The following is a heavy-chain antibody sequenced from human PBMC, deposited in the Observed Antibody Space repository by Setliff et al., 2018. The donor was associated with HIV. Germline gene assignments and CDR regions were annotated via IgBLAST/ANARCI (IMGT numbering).Heavy chain of an antibody. CDR3: ATRAYDSRGYLRSRVSGAAFDI. J-gene: IGHJ4*02. V-gene: IGHV1-24*01. D-gene: IGHD3-22*01. CDR2: FDPQYDKT. Sequence: ASVKVSCKVSGYTLTELSIHWVRQAPGKGLEWMGGFDPQYDKTFYAQKFQGRVTMSEDTSTDTAYMELSSLRSEDTAVYYCATRAYDSRGYLRSRVSGAAFDIWGQGTLVTVSS. CDR1: GYTLTELS.